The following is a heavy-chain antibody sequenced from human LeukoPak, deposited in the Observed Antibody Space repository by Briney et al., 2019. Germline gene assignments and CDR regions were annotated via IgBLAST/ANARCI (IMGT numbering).Heavy chain of an antibody. D-gene: IGHD2-21*02. CDR3: ARVLAYCGGDCYSDGDNWFDP. Sequence: ASVKVSCKASGYTFTGYYMHWVRQAPGQGLEWMGRINPNSGGTNYAQKFQGRVTMTRDTSISTAYMELSRLRSDDTAAYYCARVLAYCGGDCYSDGDNWFDPGGQGTLVTVS. V-gene: IGHV1-2*06. CDR1: GYTFTGYY. J-gene: IGHJ5*02. CDR2: INPNSGGT.